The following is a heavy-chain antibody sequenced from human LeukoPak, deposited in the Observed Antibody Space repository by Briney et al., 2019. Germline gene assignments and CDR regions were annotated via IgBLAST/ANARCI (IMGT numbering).Heavy chain of an antibody. CDR3: ARDEDYGISVNVDY. J-gene: IGHJ4*02. Sequence: ASVKVSCKASGYSFVLYGISWVRQAPGQGPEWMGWVSTYNGNTKYAQKFQGRVTMTTDTSTSTAYMELRSLRSDDTAVYYCARDEDYGISVNVDYWGQGTLVTVSS. V-gene: IGHV1-18*01. D-gene: IGHD4-17*01. CDR2: VSTYNGNT. CDR1: GYSFVLYG.